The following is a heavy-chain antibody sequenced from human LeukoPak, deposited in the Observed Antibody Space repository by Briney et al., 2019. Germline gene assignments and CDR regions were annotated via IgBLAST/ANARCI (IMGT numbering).Heavy chain of an antibody. CDR3: ARDRGDGYNYYSDY. J-gene: IGHJ4*02. CDR2: IYTSGST. Sequence: SETLSLTCTVSGGSISSYYWSRIRQPAGKGLEWIGRIYTSGSTNYNPSLKSRVTMSVDTSKNQFSLKLSSVTAADTAVYYCARDRGDGYNYYSDYWGQGTLVTVSS. D-gene: IGHD5-24*01. V-gene: IGHV4-4*07. CDR1: GGSISSYY.